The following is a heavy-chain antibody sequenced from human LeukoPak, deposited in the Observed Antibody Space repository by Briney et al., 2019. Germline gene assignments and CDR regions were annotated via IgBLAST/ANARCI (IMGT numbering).Heavy chain of an antibody. CDR2: INHSGST. J-gene: IGHJ4*02. Sequence: SETLSLTCAVYGGSFSGYYWSWIRQPPGKGLEWIGEINHSGSTNYNPSLKGRVTISVDTSKNQFSLKLSSVTAADTAVYYCARAVSWCDYWGQGTLVTVSS. D-gene: IGHD6-13*01. V-gene: IGHV4-34*01. CDR1: GGSFSGYY. CDR3: ARAVSWCDY.